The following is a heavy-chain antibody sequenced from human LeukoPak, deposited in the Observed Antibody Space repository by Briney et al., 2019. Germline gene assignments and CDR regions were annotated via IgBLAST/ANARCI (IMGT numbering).Heavy chain of an antibody. CDR3: ARDAGWSLDP. CDR1: GFIFSDHN. D-gene: IGHD1-26*01. CDR2: IRNKANSYII. Sequence: GGSLRLSCAASGFIFSDHNMDWVRQAPGKGLECVVRIRNKANSYIIEDAASVRGRFTISRDDSKNLLFLQMNSLRAEDTAVYYCARDAGWSLDPWGQGTLVTVSS. J-gene: IGHJ5*02. V-gene: IGHV3-72*01.